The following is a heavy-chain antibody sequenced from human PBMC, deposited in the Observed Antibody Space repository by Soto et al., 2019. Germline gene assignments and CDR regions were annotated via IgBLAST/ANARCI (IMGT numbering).Heavy chain of an antibody. Sequence: QVLLQESGPGLVTPSGTLSLTCAVSGGSISSHHGWTWVRQAPGKGLVWIGEIYHSGTTNYKPSLWSRPTIEIGKSKNQFFLKLTSVTAADTAVYYCAREVWVLRSLEWLSGGMDVWGQGTTVTVSS. CDR3: AREVWVLRSLEWLSGGMDV. CDR1: GGSISSHHG. J-gene: IGHJ6*01. D-gene: IGHD3-3*01. V-gene: IGHV4-4*02. CDR2: IYHSGTT.